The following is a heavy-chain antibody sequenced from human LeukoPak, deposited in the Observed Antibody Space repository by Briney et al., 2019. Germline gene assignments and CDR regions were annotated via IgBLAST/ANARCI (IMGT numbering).Heavy chain of an antibody. CDR1: GFTFSSYT. J-gene: IGHJ6*03. V-gene: IGHV3-48*01. D-gene: IGHD2-2*01. CDR2: ISSSSGTI. CDR3: AREEYQLLWGYYYYYMDV. Sequence: PGGSLRLSCAASGFTFSSYTMNWVRQAPGKVLEWVSYISSSSGTIYYADPVKGRFTISRDNAKNSLFLQMDSLRAEDTAVYYCAREEYQLLWGYYYYYMDVWGKGTTVTVSS.